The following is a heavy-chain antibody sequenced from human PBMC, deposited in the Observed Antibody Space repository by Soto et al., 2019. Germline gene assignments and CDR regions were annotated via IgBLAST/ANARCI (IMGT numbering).Heavy chain of an antibody. D-gene: IGHD3-16*01. J-gene: IGHJ4*02. CDR1: GGTFSGYV. CDR3: ATHGLGVSSPPYFDN. V-gene: IGHV1-69*01. CDR2: FVPLFGTT. Sequence: QLVQSGSEVEKPGSSVKVSCQASGGTFSGYVVTWVRQAPGQALEWMGEFVPLFGTTNYAERFSGRITITAEASTSTAYMELRTIRSDDTAVYYCATHGLGVSSPPYFDNWGQGTLVTVSS.